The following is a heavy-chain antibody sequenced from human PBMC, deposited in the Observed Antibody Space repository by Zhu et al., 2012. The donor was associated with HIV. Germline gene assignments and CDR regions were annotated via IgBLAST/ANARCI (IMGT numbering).Heavy chain of an antibody. Sequence: QVQLQESGPGLVKPSETLSLTCAVSGYSISSGYYWGWIRQPPGRGLEWIGIIYHSGSTSYNPSLKSRVTISVDTSKNQFSLKVNSVTAADTAVYYCARLAVTLDRGVIIAGGWLDSWGQGSPGHRLL. CDR2: IYHSGST. J-gene: IGHJ5*01. V-gene: IGHV4-38-2*01. D-gene: IGHD3-10*01. CDR1: GYSISSGYY. CDR3: ARLAVTLDRGVIIAGGWLDS.